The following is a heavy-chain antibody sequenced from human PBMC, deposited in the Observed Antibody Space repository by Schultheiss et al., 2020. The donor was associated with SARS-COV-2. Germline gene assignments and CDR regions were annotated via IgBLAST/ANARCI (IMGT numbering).Heavy chain of an antibody. Sequence: SETLSLTCAVSGGSISSTNWWSWVRQPPGKGLEWIGEIYHSGSTNYNPSLKSRVTISVDTSKNQFSLKLSSVTAADTAVYYCARAPMPQNYYGMDVWGQGTTVTVSS. D-gene: IGHD2-2*01. V-gene: IGHV4-4*02. CDR1: GGSISSTNW. CDR3: ARAPMPQNYYGMDV. CDR2: IYHSGST. J-gene: IGHJ6*02.